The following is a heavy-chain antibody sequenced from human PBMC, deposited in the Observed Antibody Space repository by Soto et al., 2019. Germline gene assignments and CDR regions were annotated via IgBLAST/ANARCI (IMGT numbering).Heavy chain of an antibody. CDR1: GFTFSSYE. CDR2: ISSSGSTI. Sequence: ILSCAASGFTFSSYEMNWVRQAPGKGLEWVSYISSSGSTIYYADSVKGRFTISRDNAKNSLYLQMNSLRAEDTAVYYCARARLFDDYWGQGTLVTVSS. CDR3: ARARLFDDY. D-gene: IGHD1-1*01. V-gene: IGHV3-48*03. J-gene: IGHJ4*02.